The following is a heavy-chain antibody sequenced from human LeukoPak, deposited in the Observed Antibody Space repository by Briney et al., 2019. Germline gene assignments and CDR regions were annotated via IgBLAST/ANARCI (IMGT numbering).Heavy chain of an antibody. CDR3: ARGGRGLQVSGYFDY. CDR2: IYYSGST. J-gene: IGHJ4*02. V-gene: IGHV4-59*01. D-gene: IGHD5-18*01. CDR1: GGSISSYY. Sequence: PSETLSLTCTVSGGSISSYYWSWIRQPPGKGLEWIGYIYYSGSTNYNPSLKSRVTISVDTSKNQFSLKLSSVTAADTAVYYCARGGRGLQVSGYFDYWGQGTLVTVSS.